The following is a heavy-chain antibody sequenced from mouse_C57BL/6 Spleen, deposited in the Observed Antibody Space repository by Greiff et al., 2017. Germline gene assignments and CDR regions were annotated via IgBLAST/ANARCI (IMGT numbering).Heavy chain of an antibody. CDR2: INPSTGGT. CDR1: GYSFTGYY. V-gene: IGHV1-42*01. Sequence: EVQLQQSGPELVKPGASVKISCKASGYSFTGYYMNWVKQSPEKSLEWIGEINPSTGGTTYNQKFKAKATLTVDKSSSTAYMQLKSLTSEDSAVXYCARSWDEGWFAYWGQGTLVTVSA. J-gene: IGHJ3*01. D-gene: IGHD4-1*01. CDR3: ARSWDEGWFAY.